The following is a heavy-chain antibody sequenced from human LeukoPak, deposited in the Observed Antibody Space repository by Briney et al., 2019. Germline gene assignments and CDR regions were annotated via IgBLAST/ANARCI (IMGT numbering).Heavy chain of an antibody. J-gene: IGHJ4*02. D-gene: IGHD3-22*01. Sequence: ASVKVSCKASGYTFTSCDINWVRQATGHGLEWMGWMNPNSGNTGYAQKFQGRVTITRNTSISTAYMEVSSLRSEDTAVYYCARGLRYYYDSDSADYWGQGTLVTVSS. CDR2: MNPNSGNT. CDR3: ARGLRYYYDSDSADY. V-gene: IGHV1-8*03. CDR1: GYTFTSCD.